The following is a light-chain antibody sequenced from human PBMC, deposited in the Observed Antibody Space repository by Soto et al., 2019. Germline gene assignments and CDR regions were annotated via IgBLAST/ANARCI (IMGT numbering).Light chain of an antibody. J-gene: IGKJ1*01. CDR3: QKYNSYSRT. V-gene: IGKV1-5*01. CDR1: QTISSW. CDR2: DVS. Sequence: QMTQSPSTLSASVGDRVTITCRASQTISSWLAWYQQKPGKAPKLLIYDVSTLGSGVPSRFSGSGSGTDFTLTISSLQPDDFATYYCQKYNSYSRTFGQGTKVDIK.